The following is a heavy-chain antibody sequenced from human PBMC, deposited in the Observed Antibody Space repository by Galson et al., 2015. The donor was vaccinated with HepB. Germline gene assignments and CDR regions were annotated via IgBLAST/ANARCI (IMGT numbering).Heavy chain of an antibody. Sequence: SVKVSCKASGCTFTSYGISWVRQAPGQGLEWMGWISAYNGNTNDAQKLQGRVTLTTDTSTSTAYMELRSLRSDDTAVYYCARDRYCSSTSCYTAHFDIWGQGTMVTVSS. D-gene: IGHD2-2*02. CDR1: GCTFTSYG. J-gene: IGHJ3*02. V-gene: IGHV1-18*04. CDR2: ISAYNGNT. CDR3: ARDRYCSSTSCYTAHFDI.